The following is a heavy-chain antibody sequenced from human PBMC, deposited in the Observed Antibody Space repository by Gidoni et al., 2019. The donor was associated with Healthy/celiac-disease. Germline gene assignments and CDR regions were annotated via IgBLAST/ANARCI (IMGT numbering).Heavy chain of an antibody. V-gene: IGHV3-43*01. Sequence: EVQLVVSGGVVVQHGGSLRRSCAASGFTFDDYTMHWFRQAPGKGLEWVSLISWDGGSTYYADSVKGRFTISRDNSKNSLYLQMNSLRTEDTALYYCAKGGEELLSFDYWGQGTLVTVSS. D-gene: IGHD1-26*01. CDR2: ISWDGGST. J-gene: IGHJ4*02. CDR1: GFTFDDYT. CDR3: AKGGEELLSFDY.